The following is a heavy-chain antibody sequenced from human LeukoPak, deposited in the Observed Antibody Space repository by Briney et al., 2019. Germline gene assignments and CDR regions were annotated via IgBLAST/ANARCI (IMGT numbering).Heavy chain of an antibody. CDR1: AFTFSSYS. CDR2: ISGRGSST. D-gene: IGHD3-9*01. CDR3: AKYYDILTGYDNWFDP. Sequence: RGSLRLSCAASAFTFSSYSMSWVRQAPGKGLEWVSAISGRGSSTYYADSVKGRFTISRDNSKNTLYLQMNSLRAEDTAVYYCAKYYDILTGYDNWFDPWGQGTLVTVSS. V-gene: IGHV3-23*01. J-gene: IGHJ5*02.